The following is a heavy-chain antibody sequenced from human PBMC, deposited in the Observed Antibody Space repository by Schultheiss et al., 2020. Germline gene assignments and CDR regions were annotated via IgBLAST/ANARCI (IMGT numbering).Heavy chain of an antibody. V-gene: IGHV3-33*06. CDR1: GFTFSSYG. CDR3: AKPSGYYDSSGYYQDFDY. Sequence: GGSLRLSCAASGFTFSSYGMHWVRQAPGKGLEWVAVIWYDGSNKYYADSVKGRFTISRDNSKNTLYLQMNSLRAEDTAVYYCAKPSGYYDSSGYYQDFDYWGQGTLVTGSS. CDR2: IWYDGSNK. J-gene: IGHJ4*02. D-gene: IGHD3-22*01.